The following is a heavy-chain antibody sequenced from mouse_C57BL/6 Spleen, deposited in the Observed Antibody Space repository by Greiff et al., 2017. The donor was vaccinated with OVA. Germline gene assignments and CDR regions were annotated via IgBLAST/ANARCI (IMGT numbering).Heavy chain of an antibody. V-gene: IGHV3-6*01. D-gene: IGHD1-1*01. J-gene: IGHJ2*01. Sequence: EVQLQQSGPGLVKPSQSLSLTCSVTGYSITSGYYWNWIRQFPGNKLEWMGYISYDGSNNYNPSLKNRISITRDTSKNQFFLKLNSVTTEDTATYYCARGSITTVVEPYFDYWGQGTTLTVSS. CDR2: ISYDGSN. CDR1: GYSITSGYY. CDR3: ARGSITTVVEPYFDY.